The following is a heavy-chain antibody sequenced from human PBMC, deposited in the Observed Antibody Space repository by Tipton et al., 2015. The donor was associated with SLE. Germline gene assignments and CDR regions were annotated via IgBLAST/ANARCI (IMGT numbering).Heavy chain of an antibody. CDR2: IYSSGRT. CDR1: GGAISTFY. D-gene: IGHD3-3*01. V-gene: IGHV4-4*07. CDR3: AREGSITIFGVVTHDAFDI. J-gene: IGHJ3*02. Sequence: TLSLTCTVSGGAISTFYWSWIRQSAGKGLEWIGRIYSSGRTNYNPSLKSRVTISVGTSKNHFSLKVNSVTAADTAVYYCAREGSITIFGVVTHDAFDIWGQGTMVTVSS.